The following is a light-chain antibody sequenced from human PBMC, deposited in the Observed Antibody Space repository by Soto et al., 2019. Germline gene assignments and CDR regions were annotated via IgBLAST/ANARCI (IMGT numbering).Light chain of an antibody. J-gene: IGKJ2*01. Sequence: DIQMTQSPSSLSASVGDRVSVTCRASQNVWTYLNWHQQKPGKAPRLLIHSASDLQSGVPSRYSSTGSVSDFTITISNLQPEDFATFYCQPSFSIPRTFGQGTKLEI. V-gene: IGKV1-39*01. CDR1: QNVWTY. CDR3: QPSFSIPRT. CDR2: SAS.